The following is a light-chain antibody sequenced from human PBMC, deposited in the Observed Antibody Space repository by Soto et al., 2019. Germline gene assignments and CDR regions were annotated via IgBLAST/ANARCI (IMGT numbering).Light chain of an antibody. Sequence: QTASVSGSPGQSITISCTGTSSDVGGYNYVSWYQQHPGKAPKLMIYDVSNRPSGVSNRFSGSKSGNTASLTISGLQAEDEADYYCSSYTSSSTLGVFGTGTKLTV. J-gene: IGLJ1*01. CDR1: SSDVGGYNY. CDR2: DVS. V-gene: IGLV2-14*01. CDR3: SSYTSSSTLGV.